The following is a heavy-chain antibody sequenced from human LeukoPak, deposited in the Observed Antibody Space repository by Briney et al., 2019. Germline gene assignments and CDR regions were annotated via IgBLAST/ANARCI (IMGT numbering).Heavy chain of an antibody. Sequence: VGSPRLSCAASVFTFSSYAMSCVRQAPGKGLECVSPISGSGGSTYYADSVKGRFTISRDNSKNTLYLQMNSLRAEDTDVYYCATSIMITFGGVVYFDYWGQGTLVTVSS. CDR2: ISGSGGST. CDR3: ATSIMITFGGVVYFDY. D-gene: IGHD3-16*01. CDR1: VFTFSSYA. V-gene: IGHV3-23*01. J-gene: IGHJ4*02.